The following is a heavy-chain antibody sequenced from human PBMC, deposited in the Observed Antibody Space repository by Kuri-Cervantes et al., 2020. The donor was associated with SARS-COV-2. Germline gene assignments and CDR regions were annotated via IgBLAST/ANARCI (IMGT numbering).Heavy chain of an antibody. CDR2: IYPGDSDT. J-gene: IGHJ6*02. CDR1: GYSFTTYW. Sequence: GESLKISCKASGYSFTTYWIGWVRQMPGKGLEWMGIIYPGDSDTTYSPSFQGQVTISADKSISTAYLQWSSLKASDTAMYYCARQITGYSSSSPYVDVWGQGTTVTVSS. V-gene: IGHV5-51*01. D-gene: IGHD6-6*01. CDR3: ARQITGYSSSSPYVDV.